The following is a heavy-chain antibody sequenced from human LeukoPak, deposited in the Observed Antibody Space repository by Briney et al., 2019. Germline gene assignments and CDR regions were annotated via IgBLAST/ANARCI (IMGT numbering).Heavy chain of an antibody. D-gene: IGHD3-10*01. CDR2: TISKTDGGTT. CDR1: GFTFCNAW. V-gene: IGHV3-15*01. Sequence: GVSVRLSCAASGFTFCNAWMRWLRQAPGQGLEWGGRTISKTDGGTTDFAAPVTGRLDISRDDSKCTLYLQMISLKTENTAVYYCTTDVWFGDLFRKIWGQGTLVTVSS. J-gene: IGHJ4*02. CDR3: TTDVWFGDLFRKI.